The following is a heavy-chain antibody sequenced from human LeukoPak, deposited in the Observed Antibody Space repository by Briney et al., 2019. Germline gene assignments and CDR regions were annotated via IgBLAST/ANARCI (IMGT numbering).Heavy chain of an antibody. J-gene: IGHJ5*02. V-gene: IGHV1-69*13. CDR1: GGTFSSYA. Sequence: SVKVSCKASGGTFSSYAISWVRQAPGQGLEWMGGIIPIFGTANYAQKFQGRVTITADESTSTAYMELSSLRSEDTAVYYCAGRSSYGSGASWLDPWGQGTLVTVSS. CDR3: AGRSSYGSGASWLDP. CDR2: IIPIFGTA. D-gene: IGHD3-10*01.